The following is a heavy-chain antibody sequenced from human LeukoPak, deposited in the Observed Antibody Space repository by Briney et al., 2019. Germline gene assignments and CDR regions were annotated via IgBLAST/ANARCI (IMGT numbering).Heavy chain of an antibody. Sequence: PSETLSLTCAVSGGSFSNYYWSWIRQPPGKGLEWIGRINNSGSTNYNPSPKSRVTISVDKSKNQFSLKLSSVTAADTAVYYSGSWNSWCASFDFWGQGTPVTVSS. V-gene: IGHV4-34*01. CDR3: GSWNSWCASFDF. CDR2: INNSGST. CDR1: GGSFSNYY. D-gene: IGHD1/OR15-1a*01. J-gene: IGHJ4*02.